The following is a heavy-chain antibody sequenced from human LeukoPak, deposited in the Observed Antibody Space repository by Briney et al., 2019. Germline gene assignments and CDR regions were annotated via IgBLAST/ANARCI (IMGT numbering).Heavy chain of an antibody. J-gene: IGHJ4*02. D-gene: IGHD3-22*01. Sequence: PGGSLRLSCAASGFTFSSYAMHWVRQAPGKGLEWVAVISYDGSNKYYAVYVKGRFTISRDNSKNTLYLQMNSLRAEDTAVYYCARDRRQYYYDSSGYYPGGYWGQGTLVTVSS. V-gene: IGHV3-30*04. CDR2: ISYDGSNK. CDR1: GFTFSSYA. CDR3: ARDRRQYYYDSSGYYPGGY.